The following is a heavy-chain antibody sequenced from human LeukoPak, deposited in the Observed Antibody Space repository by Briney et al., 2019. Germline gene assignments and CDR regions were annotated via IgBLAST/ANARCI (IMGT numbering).Heavy chain of an antibody. D-gene: IGHD3-10*01. CDR3: AREGWFGELYAFDI. CDR2: IYYSGST. Sequence: SETLPLTCTVSGGSISSYYWSWIRQPPGKGLEWIGYIYYSGSTNYNPSLKSRVTISVDTSKNQFSLKLSSVTAADTAVYYCAREGWFGELYAFDIWGQGTMVTVSS. V-gene: IGHV4-59*01. CDR1: GGSISSYY. J-gene: IGHJ3*02.